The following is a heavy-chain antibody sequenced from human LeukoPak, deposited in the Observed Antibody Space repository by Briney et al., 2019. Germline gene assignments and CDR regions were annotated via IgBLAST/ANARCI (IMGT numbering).Heavy chain of an antibody. J-gene: IGHJ4*02. CDR3: AAEETRGPFDY. D-gene: IGHD1-7*01. CDR2: IVVGSGNT. V-gene: IGHV1-58*01. Sequence: SVKVSCKASGFTFTSSAVQWVRQARGQRLEWIGWIVVGSGNTNYAQKFQERVTITRDMSTSTAYMELSSLRSEDTAVFYWAAEETRGPFDYWGQGTLVTVSS. CDR1: GFTFTSSA.